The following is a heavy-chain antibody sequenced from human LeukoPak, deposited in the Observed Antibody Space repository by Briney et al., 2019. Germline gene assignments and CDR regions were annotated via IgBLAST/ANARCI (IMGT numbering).Heavy chain of an antibody. J-gene: IGHJ6*02. CDR2: INSSGGGT. CDR1: GYTFTSYY. V-gene: IGHV1-46*01. CDR3: ARDVYGMDV. Sequence: GASVKVSCKASGYTFTSYYMHWVRQAPGQGLEWMGVINSSGGGTTYAQKFQGRVSMTRDTPTSTVYMELSSLRSEDTAVYYCARDVYGMDVWGQGTTVTVSS.